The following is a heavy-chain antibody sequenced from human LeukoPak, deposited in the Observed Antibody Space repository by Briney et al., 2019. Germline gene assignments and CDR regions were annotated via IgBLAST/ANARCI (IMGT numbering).Heavy chain of an antibody. V-gene: IGHV3-21*01. CDR1: GFTFSSYS. D-gene: IGHD6-13*01. CDR3: AGGGRAAAGIDY. CDR2: ISSSSSYI. Sequence: GGSLRLSCAASGFTFSSYSMNWVRQAPGKGLEWVSSISSSSSYIYYADSVKGRFTISRDNAKNSLYLQMNSLRAEDTAVYYCAGGGRAAAGIDYWGQGTLVTVSS. J-gene: IGHJ4*02.